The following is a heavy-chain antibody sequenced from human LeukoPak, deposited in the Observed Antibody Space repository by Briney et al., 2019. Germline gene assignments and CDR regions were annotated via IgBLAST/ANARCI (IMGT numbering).Heavy chain of an antibody. CDR1: GFRFTSYA. J-gene: IGHJ3*01. CDR3: ANDGTGVQAWTPEAFDL. CDR2: ISGSGDKT. V-gene: IGHV3-23*01. D-gene: IGHD1-1*01. Sequence: PGGSLRLSCSASGFRFTSYAMSWVRQAPGKGLEWVSTISGSGDKTYYADSVKGRFTISRDNSKKALLLQMNSLRVEDTAVYFCANDGTGVQAWTPEAFDLWGQGTMVAVSS.